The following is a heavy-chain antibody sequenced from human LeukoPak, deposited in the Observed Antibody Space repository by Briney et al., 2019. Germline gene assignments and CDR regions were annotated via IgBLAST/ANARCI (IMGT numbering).Heavy chain of an antibody. Sequence: SVKVSCKASGGTFSSYAISWVRQAPGQGLEWMGGIIPIFGTANYTQKFQGRVTITTDESTSTAYMELSSLRSEDTAVYYCARGYGDYVLGDVFDIWGQGTMVTVSS. V-gene: IGHV1-69*05. CDR1: GGTFSSYA. CDR3: ARGYGDYVLGDVFDI. D-gene: IGHD4-17*01. J-gene: IGHJ3*02. CDR2: IIPIFGTA.